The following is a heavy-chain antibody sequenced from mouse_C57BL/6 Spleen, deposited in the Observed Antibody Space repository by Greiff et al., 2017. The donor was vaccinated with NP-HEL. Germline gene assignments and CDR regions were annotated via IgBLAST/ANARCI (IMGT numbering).Heavy chain of an antibody. V-gene: IGHV1-81*01. D-gene: IGHD1-1*01. J-gene: IGHJ4*01. CDR1: GYTFTSYG. CDR3: ARRYYGSSYGYAMDY. Sequence: VQLQQSGAELARPGASVKLSCKASGYTFTSYGISWVKQRTGQGLEWIGEIYPRSGNTYYNEKFKGEATLTADKSSSTAYMELRSLTSEDSAVYFCARRYYGSSYGYAMDYWGQGTSVTVSS. CDR2: IYPRSGNT.